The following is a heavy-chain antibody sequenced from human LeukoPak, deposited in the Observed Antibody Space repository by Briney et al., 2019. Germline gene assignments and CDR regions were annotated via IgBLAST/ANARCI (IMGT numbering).Heavy chain of an antibody. CDR3: RREIEQWLVRYLDY. J-gene: IGHJ4*02. D-gene: IGHD6-19*01. CDR1: GYTLTSYG. Sequence: AGVKVSCMASGYTLTSYGISWVRQAPGQGLEWMGWISAYNGNTNYAQKLQGRVTMTTDTSTSTAYMELTSLRSDEPAVNYLRREIEQWLVRYLDYWGQGTLVTVSS. V-gene: IGHV1-18*01. CDR2: ISAYNGNT.